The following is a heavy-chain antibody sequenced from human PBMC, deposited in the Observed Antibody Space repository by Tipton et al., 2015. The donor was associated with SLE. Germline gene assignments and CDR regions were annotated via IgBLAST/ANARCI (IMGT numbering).Heavy chain of an antibody. CDR3: ARVRLSPFLFDY. D-gene: IGHD1-1*01. V-gene: IGHV4-34*01. Sequence: TLSLTCAVYGGSFSGYYWSWIRQPPGKGLEWIGEINHSGSTNNNPSLKSRVTISVDTSKNQFSLKLSSVTAADTAVYYCARVRLSPFLFDYWSQGTLVTVSS. CDR2: INHSGST. CDR1: GGSFSGYY. J-gene: IGHJ4*02.